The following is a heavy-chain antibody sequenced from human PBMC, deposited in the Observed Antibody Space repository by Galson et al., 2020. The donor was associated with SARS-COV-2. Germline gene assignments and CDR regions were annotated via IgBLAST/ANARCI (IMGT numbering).Heavy chain of an antibody. CDR3: ARDLVVYMDV. D-gene: IGHD3-9*01. J-gene: IGHJ6*03. CDR1: GFTFSSYA. Sequence: GGSLRLSCAASGFTFSSYALHWVRQAPGQGLDWVAVISYDGSNKYYADSVKGRFTISRDNSKNTLYLQMNSLRAEDTAVYYCARDLVVYMDVWGKGTTVTVSS. V-gene: IGHV3-30*04. CDR2: ISYDGSNK.